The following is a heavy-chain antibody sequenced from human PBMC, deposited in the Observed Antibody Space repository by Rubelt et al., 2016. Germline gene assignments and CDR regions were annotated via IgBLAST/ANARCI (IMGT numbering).Heavy chain of an antibody. D-gene: IGHD3-3*01. Sequence: QVQLQESGPGLVKPSQTLSLTCTVSGGSISSGGYYWSWIRQHPGKGLEWIGYIYYSGSTNYNPCLKSRVTISVDTSKNQFSRKLSSVTAADTAVYYCAGGITIFGVASGYFDDWGQGTLVTVSS. V-gene: IGHV4-31*03. CDR2: IYYSGST. CDR1: GGSISSGGYY. J-gene: IGHJ4*02. CDR3: AGGITIFGVASGYFDD.